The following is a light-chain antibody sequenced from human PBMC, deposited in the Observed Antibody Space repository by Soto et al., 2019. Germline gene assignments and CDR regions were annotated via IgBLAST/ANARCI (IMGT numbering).Light chain of an antibody. V-gene: IGKV1-39*01. CDR1: QSISSY. CDR3: QQSYSTHWT. Sequence: DIQMTQSPSSLSASVGDRVTITCRASQSISSYLNWYQQKPGKAPKLLIYAASSLQSGVPSRFSGSGSGTDFTLTISSLQPEDFATYYCQQSYSTHWTFGQGTKVDI. J-gene: IGKJ1*01. CDR2: AAS.